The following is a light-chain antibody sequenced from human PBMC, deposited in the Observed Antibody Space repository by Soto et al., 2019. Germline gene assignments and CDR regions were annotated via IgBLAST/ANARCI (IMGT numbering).Light chain of an antibody. J-gene: IGKJ4*01. CDR1: QGISNY. Sequence: DIQMTQSPSSLSASVGDRVTITCRASQGISNYLAWYQQKPGKVPKLLSYAASTLQSGVPSRFSGIGFGIVFTLTSSSLQPEEVATYYCQKYYSALLTFGGGTKVEI. CDR3: QKYYSALLT. CDR2: AAS. V-gene: IGKV1-27*01.